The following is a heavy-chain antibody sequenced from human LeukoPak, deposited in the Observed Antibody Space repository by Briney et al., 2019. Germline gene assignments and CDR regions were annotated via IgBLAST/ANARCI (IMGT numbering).Heavy chain of an antibody. D-gene: IGHD2-2*01. CDR1: GYTFTSYG. Sequence: ASVKVSCKASGYTFTSYGISWVRQAPGQGLEWMGWISAYNGNTNYAQKLQGRVTMTTDTSTSTAYMGLRSLRSDDTAVYYCARDSYCSSTSCSTFDYWGQGTLVTVSS. CDR2: ISAYNGNT. CDR3: ARDSYCSSTSCSTFDY. J-gene: IGHJ4*02. V-gene: IGHV1-18*01.